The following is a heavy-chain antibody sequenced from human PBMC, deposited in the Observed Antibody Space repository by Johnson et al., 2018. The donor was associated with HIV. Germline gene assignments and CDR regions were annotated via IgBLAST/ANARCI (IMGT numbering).Heavy chain of an antibody. CDR1: GFTFDDYG. CDR3: ARAYSGSYINDAFDI. V-gene: IGHV3-13*01. D-gene: IGHD1-26*01. Sequence: VQLVESGGSVVRPGGSLRLSCAASGFTFDDYGMSWVRQAPGKGLEWVSAIGTAGDTYYPGSVKGRFTISRENAKNSLYLQMNSLRAGDTAVYYCARAYSGSYINDAFDIWGQGTMVTVSS. CDR2: IGTAGDT. J-gene: IGHJ3*02.